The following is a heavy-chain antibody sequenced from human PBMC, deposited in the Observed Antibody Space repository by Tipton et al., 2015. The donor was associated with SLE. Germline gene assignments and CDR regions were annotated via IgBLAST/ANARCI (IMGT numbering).Heavy chain of an antibody. Sequence: TLSLTCTVSGGSISSGGYYWSWIRQPPGKGLEWIGYIYYSGSTYYNPSRKSRVTISVDTSKNQSSLKLSSVTAADTAAYYCARVGIAAAGPFDYWGQGTLVTVSS. V-gene: IGHV4-31*03. J-gene: IGHJ4*02. D-gene: IGHD6-13*01. CDR1: GGSISSGGYY. CDR2: IYYSGST. CDR3: ARVGIAAAGPFDY.